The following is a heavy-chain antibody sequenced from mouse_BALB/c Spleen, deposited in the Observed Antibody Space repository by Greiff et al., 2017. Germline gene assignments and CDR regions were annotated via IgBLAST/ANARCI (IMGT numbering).Heavy chain of an antibody. Sequence: DVKLVESGGGLVKPGGSLKLSCAASGFTFSSYAMSWVRQTPEKRLEWVASISSGGSTYYPDSVKGRFTISRDNARNILYLQMSSLRSEDTAMYYCARVPPYGEVFDYWGQGTTLTVSS. CDR3: ARVPPYGEVFDY. D-gene: IGHD1-1*01. CDR2: ISSGGST. CDR1: GFTFSSYA. J-gene: IGHJ2*01. V-gene: IGHV5-6-5*01.